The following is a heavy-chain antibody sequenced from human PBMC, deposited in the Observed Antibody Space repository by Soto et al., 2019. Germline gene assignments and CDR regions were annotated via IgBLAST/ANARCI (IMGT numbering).Heavy chain of an antibody. J-gene: IGHJ5*02. Sequence: QVQLMESGPGLVKPSQTLSLPCTVSGGSLSSGDYYWSWIRQPPRKGLELLGLIYYSGSFYYNPSLQSRLSISADMSKNQFSLNLSAVTAADPAVYFCARGVNGFDPWGQGTLVTVYS. V-gene: IGHV4-30-4*01. CDR2: IYYSGSF. CDR3: ARGVNGFDP. CDR1: GGSLSSGDYY.